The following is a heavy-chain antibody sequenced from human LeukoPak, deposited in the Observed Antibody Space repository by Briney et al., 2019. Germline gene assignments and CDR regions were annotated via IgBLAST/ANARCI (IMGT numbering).Heavy chain of an antibody. V-gene: IGHV1-8*03. CDR3: YSSGYYYYYYMDV. CDR2: MNPNSGNT. CDR1: GYTFTSND. Sequence: ASVKVSCKASGYTFTSNDINWVRQATGQGLEGMGWMNPNSGNTGYAQKFQGRVTITRNTSISTAYMELSSLRSEDTAVYYCYSSGYYYYYYMDVWGKGTTVTVSS. D-gene: IGHD3-10*01. J-gene: IGHJ6*03.